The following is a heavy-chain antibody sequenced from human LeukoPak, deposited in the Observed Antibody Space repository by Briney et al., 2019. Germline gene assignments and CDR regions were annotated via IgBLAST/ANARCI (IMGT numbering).Heavy chain of an antibody. Sequence: ASVKVSCKASGYTFTGYYMHWVRQAPGQGLEWMGWINPNSGGTNYAQKFQGRVTMTRDTSISAAYMELSRLRSDDTAVYYCARVRSYGHDFDYWGQGTLVTVSS. V-gene: IGHV1-2*02. D-gene: IGHD1-26*01. CDR3: ARVRSYGHDFDY. J-gene: IGHJ4*02. CDR1: GYTFTGYY. CDR2: INPNSGGT.